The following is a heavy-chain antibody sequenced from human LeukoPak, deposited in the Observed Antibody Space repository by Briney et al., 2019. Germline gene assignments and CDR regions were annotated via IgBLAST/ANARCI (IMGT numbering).Heavy chain of an antibody. Sequence: PGGSLRLSCAASGFTFSSYWGWIRQSPGKGLEWLASIYSSGSTHSNPSLKSRVSISIDTSKNQFSLKLCSVTASDAAIYYCARHLSGTTMAHYFDFWGQGTLVTVSS. V-gene: IGHV4-39*01. J-gene: IGHJ4*02. D-gene: IGHD1-1*01. CDR1: GFTFSSY. CDR3: ARHLSGTTMAHYFDF. CDR2: IYSSGST.